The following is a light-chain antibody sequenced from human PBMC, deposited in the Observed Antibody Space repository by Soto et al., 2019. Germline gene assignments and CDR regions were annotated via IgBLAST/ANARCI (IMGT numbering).Light chain of an antibody. CDR2: GAS. J-gene: IGKJ3*01. V-gene: IGKV3-20*01. CDR3: HHYGSSPFT. Sequence: DIVLTQSPGTLSLSPGERATLSCRASQSVSSNYLVWYQQKPGQAPRLLIHGASSRATGIPDRFSGSGSGTDFTLTISRLEPEDFAVYYGHHYGSSPFTFGPGAKVDIK. CDR1: QSVSSNY.